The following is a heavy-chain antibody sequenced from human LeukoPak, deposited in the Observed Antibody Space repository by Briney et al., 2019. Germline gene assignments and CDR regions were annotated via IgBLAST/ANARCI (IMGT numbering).Heavy chain of an antibody. CDR2: ISAYNGNT. D-gene: IGHD2-2*01. CDR1: GYTFTSYG. Sequence: ASVKVSCKASGYTFTSYGISWVRQAPGQGLEWMGWISAYNGNTNYAQKLQGRVTMTTDTSTSTAYMELRSLISDDTAVYYCARARGGYSGSTSCYYFDYWGQGTLVTVSS. J-gene: IGHJ4*02. CDR3: ARARGGYSGSTSCYYFDY. V-gene: IGHV1-18*01.